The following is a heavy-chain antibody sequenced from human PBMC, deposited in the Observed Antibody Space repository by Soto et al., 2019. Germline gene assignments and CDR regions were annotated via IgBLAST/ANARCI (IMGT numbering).Heavy chain of an antibody. CDR3: AIGSSMGRFDP. V-gene: IGHV4-34*01. CDR2: INHSGST. CDR1: GGSFSGYY. D-gene: IGHD6-13*01. J-gene: IGHJ5*02. Sequence: SETLSLTCAVYGGSFSGYYWSWIRQPPGKGLEWIGEINHSGSTNYNPSLKSRVTISVDTSKNQFSLKLSSVTAADTAIYYCAIGSSMGRFDPWGQGTLVTVSS.